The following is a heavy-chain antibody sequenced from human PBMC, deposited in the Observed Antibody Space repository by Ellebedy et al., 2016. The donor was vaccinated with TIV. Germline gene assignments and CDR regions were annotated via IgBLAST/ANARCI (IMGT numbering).Heavy chain of an antibody. CDR1: GFTFSSYS. V-gene: IGHV3-48*01. CDR3: ASGSIAVDPHRNFDY. D-gene: IGHD6-19*01. Sequence: GGSLRLSXAASGFTFSSYSMNWVRQAPGKGLEWVSYISSSSSTIYYADSVKGRFTISRDNAKNSLYLQMNSLRAEDTAVYYCASGSIAVDPHRNFDYWGQGTLVTVSS. J-gene: IGHJ4*02. CDR2: ISSSSSTI.